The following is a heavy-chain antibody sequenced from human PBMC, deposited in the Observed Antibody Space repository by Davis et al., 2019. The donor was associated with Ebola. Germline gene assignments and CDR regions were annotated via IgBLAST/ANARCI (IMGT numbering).Heavy chain of an antibody. CDR2: VHSVSGI. J-gene: IGHJ5*02. CDR1: GYTVGSDF. D-gene: IGHD3-10*01. V-gene: IGHV3-53*01. Sequence: GGSLRLSCSASGYTVGSDFMYWARQAPGKGLEWFSMVHSVSGIFYADSVRGRFTIYTDTSKNTLFLQMNSLRVDDTAVYYCATRGPWGQGTLVTVSS. CDR3: ATRGP.